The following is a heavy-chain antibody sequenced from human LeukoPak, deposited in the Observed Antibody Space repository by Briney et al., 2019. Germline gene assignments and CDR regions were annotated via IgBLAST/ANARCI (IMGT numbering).Heavy chain of an antibody. D-gene: IGHD1-26*01. Sequence: PGGSLRLSCAASGFTFSAYSMNWVRQAPGKGLEWVSSISSSSSYIYYADSVKGRFAISRDNAKNSLYLQMNSLRAEDTAVYYCARDRRGAYWSDPWGQGTLVTVSS. CDR1: GFTFSAYS. J-gene: IGHJ5*02. CDR2: ISSSSSYI. CDR3: ARDRRGAYWSDP. V-gene: IGHV3-21*01.